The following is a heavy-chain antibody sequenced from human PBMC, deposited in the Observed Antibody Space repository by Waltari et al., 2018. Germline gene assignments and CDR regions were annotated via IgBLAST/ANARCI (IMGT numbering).Heavy chain of an antibody. D-gene: IGHD5-12*01. CDR1: GGSISSYY. CDR2: IYYSGST. Sequence: QVQLQESGPGLVKPSETLSLTCTVSGGSISSYYWSWIRQPPGKGLEWIGYIYYSGSTTHNPSLKSRVAISVDTSKNHVSLKLSSVTAAETAVYYCARIEMATIRDYYYYYMDVWGKGTTVTVSS. J-gene: IGHJ6*03. V-gene: IGHV4-59*01. CDR3: ARIEMATIRDYYYYYMDV.